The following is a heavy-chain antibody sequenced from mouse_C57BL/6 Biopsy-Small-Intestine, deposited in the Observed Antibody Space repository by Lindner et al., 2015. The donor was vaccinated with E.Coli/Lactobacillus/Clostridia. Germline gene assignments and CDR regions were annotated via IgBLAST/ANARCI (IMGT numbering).Heavy chain of an antibody. J-gene: IGHJ4*01. CDR3: ARYGNYRAMDY. D-gene: IGHD2-1*01. Sequence: VQLQESGAELARPGASVKLSCKASGYTFTSYGISWVKQRTGQGLEWIGEIYPRSGNTYYNEKFKGKATLTADKSSSTAYMQLSSLTSEDSAVYFCARYGNYRAMDYWGQGTSVTVSS. CDR1: GYTFTSYG. V-gene: IGHV1-81*01. CDR2: IYPRSGNT.